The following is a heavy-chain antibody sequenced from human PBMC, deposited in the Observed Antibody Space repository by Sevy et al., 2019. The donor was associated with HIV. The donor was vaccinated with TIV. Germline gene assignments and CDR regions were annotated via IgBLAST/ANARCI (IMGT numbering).Heavy chain of an antibody. Sequence: SETLSLTCTVSDVSISSGTNYWGWIRQPPGKGLEWIGSTYYSGATYYNPSLKSRVTMSADTSMNQFSLKLSSGTVADTAVYYCARQRGGWYEYDASDVWGQGTMVTVSS. J-gene: IGHJ3*01. V-gene: IGHV4-39*01. CDR1: DVSISSGTNY. CDR3: ARQRGGWYEYDASDV. CDR2: TYYSGAT. D-gene: IGHD6-19*01.